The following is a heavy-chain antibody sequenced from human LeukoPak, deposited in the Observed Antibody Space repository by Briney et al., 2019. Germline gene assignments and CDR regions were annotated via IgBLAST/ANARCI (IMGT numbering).Heavy chain of an antibody. CDR3: ATTSSLSGCSIAYWYFDL. J-gene: IGHJ2*01. D-gene: IGHD3-22*01. Sequence: KSSETLSLTCTVSGGSISSYYWSWIRQPPGKGLEWIGYIYYSGSTNYNPSLKSRVTISVDTSKNQFSLKLSSVTAADTAVYYCATTSSLSGCSIAYWYFDLWGRGTLVTVSS. CDR1: GGSISSYY. V-gene: IGHV4-59*01. CDR2: IYYSGST.